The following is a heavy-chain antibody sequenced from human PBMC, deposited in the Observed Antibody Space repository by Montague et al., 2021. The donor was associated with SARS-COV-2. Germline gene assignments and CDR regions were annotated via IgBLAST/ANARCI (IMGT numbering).Heavy chain of an antibody. CDR3: ARRETRLPVRSAFPAWLGDLFAARFDP. V-gene: IGHV4-34*01. J-gene: IGHJ5*02. CDR2: INQSGST. D-gene: IGHD3-10*01. CDR1: GGSFGDYF. Sequence: SETLSLTYAVYGGSFGDYFWSWIRQPPGKGLEWIGDINQSGSTKYIASLKSRVTMSVDTSKNQVSLRLTSVTAADTAVYYCARRETRLPVRSAFPAWLGDLFAARFDPWGRGTLVIVSS.